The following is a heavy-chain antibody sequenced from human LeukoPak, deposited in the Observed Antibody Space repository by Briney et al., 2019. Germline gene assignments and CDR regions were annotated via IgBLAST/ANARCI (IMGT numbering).Heavy chain of an antibody. CDR1: GFTFSSHW. CDR2: INGDGSST. CDR3: AKHQFYYDSSGFDY. D-gene: IGHD3-22*01. J-gene: IGHJ4*02. V-gene: IGHV3-74*01. Sequence: GGSLRLSCAASGFTFSSHWMHWVRQAPGKGLVWVSRINGDGSSTSYADSVKGRFTISRDNAKNTLYLQMNSLRAEDTAVYYCAKHQFYYDSSGFDYWGQGTLVTVSS.